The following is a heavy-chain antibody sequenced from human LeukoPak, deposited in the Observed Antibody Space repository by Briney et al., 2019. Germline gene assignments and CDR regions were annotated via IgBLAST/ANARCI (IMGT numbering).Heavy chain of an antibody. J-gene: IGHJ5*02. Sequence: PSEPLSLTCTVSGGSISSGGYYWSWIRRHRGKGLEWIGYIYHSGSTYYTPSVKIRVTISVATSKNQFSLKLRSATATGTAVHYCARAGALGYGWFDPWGQGTLVTVSS. CDR1: GGSISSGGYY. D-gene: IGHD3-22*01. CDR3: ARAGALGYGWFDP. CDR2: IYHSGST. V-gene: IGHV4-31*03.